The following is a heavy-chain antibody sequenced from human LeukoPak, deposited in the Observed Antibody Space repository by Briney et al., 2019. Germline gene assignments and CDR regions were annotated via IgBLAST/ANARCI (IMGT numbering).Heavy chain of an antibody. J-gene: IGHJ4*02. CDR1: GGSISSSSYY. CDR3: ARGSGNEGNDY. V-gene: IGHV4-61*01. D-gene: IGHD3-10*01. CDR2: IYYSGST. Sequence: SETLSLTCTVSGGSISSSSYYWSWIRQPPGKGLEWIGYIYYSGSTNYNPSLKSRVTISVDTAKNQFSLKLSSVTAADTAVYYCARGSGNEGNDYWGQGTLVTVSS.